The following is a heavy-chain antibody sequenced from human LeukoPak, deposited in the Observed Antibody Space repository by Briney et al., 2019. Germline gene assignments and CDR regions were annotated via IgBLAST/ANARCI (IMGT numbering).Heavy chain of an antibody. CDR1: GFTFSSYG. CDR2: ISYDGSNK. V-gene: IGHV3-30*03. J-gene: IGHJ6*02. CDR3: ARDSHYAVDV. Sequence: PGRSLRLSCAASGFTFSSYGMHWVRQAPGKGLEWVAVISYDGSNKYYADSVKGRFTISRDNSKNTLYLQMNSLRGEDTAVYYCARDSHYAVDVWGQGTTVTVSS.